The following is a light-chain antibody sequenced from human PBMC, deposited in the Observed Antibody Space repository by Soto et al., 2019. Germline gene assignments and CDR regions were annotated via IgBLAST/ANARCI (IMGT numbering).Light chain of an antibody. CDR2: DAS. J-gene: IGKJ3*01. CDR3: QQYDNLFT. Sequence: DIQMPQSPSSLSASVGDRVTITCQARQDISNYLNWYQQKPGKAPKLLIYDASNLETGVPSRFSGSGSGTDFTFTISSLQPEDIATYYCQQYDNLFTFGPGTKVDIK. CDR1: QDISNY. V-gene: IGKV1-33*01.